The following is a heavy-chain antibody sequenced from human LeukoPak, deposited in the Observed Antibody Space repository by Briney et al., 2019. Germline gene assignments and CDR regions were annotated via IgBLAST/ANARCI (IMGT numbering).Heavy chain of an antibody. CDR1: GGSISSYY. Sequence: TSETLSLTCTVSGGSISSYYWSWIRQPPGKGLEWIGYIYYSGSTNYNPSLKSRVTISVDTSKNQFSLKLSSVTAADTAVYYRARLGYYYGSGSIPGFDYWGQGTLVTVSS. J-gene: IGHJ4*02. CDR3: ARLGYYYGSGSIPGFDY. CDR2: IYYSGST. D-gene: IGHD3-10*01. V-gene: IGHV4-59*08.